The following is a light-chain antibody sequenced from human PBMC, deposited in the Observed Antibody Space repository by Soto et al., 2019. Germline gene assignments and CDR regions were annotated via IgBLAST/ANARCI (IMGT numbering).Light chain of an antibody. CDR3: SSYAVTPLV. Sequence: QSALTQPPSASGSPGQSVTISCTGTSSDVGGYNFVSWYQQHPGKAPKLMIYEVSKRPSGVPDRFSGSKSGNPASLTVSGLQAEDEADYYCSSYAVTPLVFGAGTKLTVL. CDR1: SSDVGGYNF. J-gene: IGLJ1*01. CDR2: EVS. V-gene: IGLV2-8*01.